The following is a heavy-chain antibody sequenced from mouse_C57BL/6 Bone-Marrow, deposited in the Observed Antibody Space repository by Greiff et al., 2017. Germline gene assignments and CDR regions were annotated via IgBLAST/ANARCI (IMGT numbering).Heavy chain of an antibody. Sequence: QVQLKESGAELVRPGTSVKVSCKASGYAFTNYLIEWVKQRPGQGLEWIGVINPGSGGTNYNEKFKGQATLTADKSSRTAYMQLSSLTSEDSAVYYCAGPFITTVGYFDDWGTGTTVTVSS. CDR3: AGPFITTVGYFDD. CDR1: GYAFTNYL. CDR2: INPGSGGT. J-gene: IGHJ1*03. D-gene: IGHD1-1*01. V-gene: IGHV1-54*01.